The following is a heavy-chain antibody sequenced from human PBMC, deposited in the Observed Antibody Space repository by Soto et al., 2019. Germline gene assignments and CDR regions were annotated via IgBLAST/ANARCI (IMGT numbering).Heavy chain of an antibody. V-gene: IGHV4-39*01. J-gene: IGHJ4*02. CDR2: IYYSGST. Sequence: KPSETLSLTCTVSGGSISSSSYYWGWIRQPPGKGLEWIGSIYYSGSTYYNPSLKSRVTISVDTSKNQFSRKLSSVTAADTAVYYCARHDGVAGTPPYFDYWGQGTLVTVS. CDR3: ARHDGVAGTPPYFDY. D-gene: IGHD6-19*01. CDR1: GGSISSSSYY.